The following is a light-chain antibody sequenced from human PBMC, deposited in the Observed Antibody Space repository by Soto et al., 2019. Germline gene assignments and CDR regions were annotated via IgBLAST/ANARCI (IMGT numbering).Light chain of an antibody. Sequence: QSMLTQPPSVSGAPGQRVTISGTGSSSNIGAGYDVHWYQQLPGTAPKLLIYGNSNRPSGVPDRFSGSKSGTSASLAITGLQAEDEADYYCQSYDSSLSGYVFGTGTKLTVL. CDR2: GNS. CDR1: SSNIGAGYD. V-gene: IGLV1-40*01. CDR3: QSYDSSLSGYV. J-gene: IGLJ1*01.